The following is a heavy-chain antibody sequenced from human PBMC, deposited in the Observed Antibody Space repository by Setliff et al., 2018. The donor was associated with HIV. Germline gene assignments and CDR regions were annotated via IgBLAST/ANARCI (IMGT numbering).Heavy chain of an antibody. CDR1: GVTFSNCS. V-gene: IGHV1-69*13. D-gene: IGHD3-9*01. Sequence: GASVKVSCKASGVTFSNCSISWVRQAPGQGLEWVGGIIPMYGPAHYAQKFQGRVTITADESTSTAYMELSSLRSEDTAVYYCARTPNDILTGYIPYYYYYGMDVWGQGTTVTVSS. J-gene: IGHJ6*02. CDR3: ARTPNDILTGYIPYYYYYGMDV. CDR2: IIPMYGPA.